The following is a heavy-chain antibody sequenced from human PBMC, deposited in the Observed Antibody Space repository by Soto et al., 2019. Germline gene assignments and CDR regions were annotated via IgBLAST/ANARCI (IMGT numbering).Heavy chain of an antibody. CDR1: GYTFTSYY. CDR2: MNPNSGNT. CDR3: ASPQLGYYYYGMDV. Sequence: ASVNVSCKSSGYTFTSYYINWVRQATGQGLEWMGWMNPNSGNTGYAQKFQGRVTMTRNTSISTAYMELSSLRSEDTAVYYCASPQLGYYYYGMDVWGQGTTVTVSS. J-gene: IGHJ6*02. V-gene: IGHV1-8*01. D-gene: IGHD5-18*01.